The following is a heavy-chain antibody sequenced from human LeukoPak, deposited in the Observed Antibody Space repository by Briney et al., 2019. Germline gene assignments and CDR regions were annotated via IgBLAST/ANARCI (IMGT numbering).Heavy chain of an antibody. CDR2: ISWNSGSI. D-gene: IGHD3-10*01. CDR1: GFIFDDYA. CDR3: AKGGGFGELLYPYYFDY. J-gene: IGHJ4*02. V-gene: IGHV3-9*01. Sequence: PGGSLRLSCAASGFIFDDYAMHWVRQAPGKGLEWVSGISWNSGSIGYADSVKGRFTISRDNSKNTLYLQMNSLRAEDTAVYYCAKGGGFGELLYPYYFDYWGQGTLVTVSS.